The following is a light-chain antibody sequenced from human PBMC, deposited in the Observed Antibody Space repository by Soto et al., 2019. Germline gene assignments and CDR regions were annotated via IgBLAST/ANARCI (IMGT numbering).Light chain of an antibody. Sequence: IQLTQSPSSLSASVGDRVTIACQASESISDYLNWYQHKPGEAPKVLVYSASTLRGGVPSRFSGTGSGTEFTLTISSLQPEDVATYYCQQTFSNLLSFGGGTKVEIK. CDR1: ESISDY. V-gene: IGKV1-39*01. CDR3: QQTFSNLLS. CDR2: SAS. J-gene: IGKJ4*01.